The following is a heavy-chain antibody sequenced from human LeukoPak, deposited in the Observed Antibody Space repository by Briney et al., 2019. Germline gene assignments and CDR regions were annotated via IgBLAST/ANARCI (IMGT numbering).Heavy chain of an antibody. Sequence: SETLSLTCSVSGGSISNYFWTWIRQPPGKGLEWIGYIYSSGSTYYNPSLKSRVTISVDTSKNRSSLKLSTVTAADTAVYYCARRPTGDPKFDYWGQGTLVTVSS. J-gene: IGHJ4*02. D-gene: IGHD7-27*01. CDR3: ARRPTGDPKFDY. CDR1: GGSISNYF. V-gene: IGHV4-59*08. CDR2: IYSSGST.